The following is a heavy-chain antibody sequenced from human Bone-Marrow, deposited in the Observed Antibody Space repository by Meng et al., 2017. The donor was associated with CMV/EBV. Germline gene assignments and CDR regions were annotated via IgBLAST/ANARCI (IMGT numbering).Heavy chain of an antibody. V-gene: IGHV4-34*01. J-gene: IGHJ5*02. CDR3: ARAIGASSSWTNCFDH. CDR2: INHSGST. CDR1: AGSFSGYN. D-gene: IGHD6-13*01. Sequence: CAGSFSGYNWSWICQPSGKGLEWIGEINHSGSTNYNPSLKSRVTISVDTSKTQFSLKLSSVTAADTAVYYWARAIGASSSWTNCFDHWGQGTLVTVSS.